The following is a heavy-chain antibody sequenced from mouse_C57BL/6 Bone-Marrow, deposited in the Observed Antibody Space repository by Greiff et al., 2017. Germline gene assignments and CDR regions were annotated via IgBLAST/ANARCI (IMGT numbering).Heavy chain of an antibody. CDR2: IDPNSGGT. J-gene: IGHJ1*03. V-gene: IGHV1-72*01. CDR1: GYTFTSYW. D-gene: IGHD1-1*01. Sequence: QVQLQQPGAELVKPGASVKLSCKASGYTFTSYWMHWVKQRPGRGLEWIGRIDPNSGGTKYNEKFKSKATLTVDKPSSTSYMQLSSLTSEDSAVYYCAHCSYFYWYFAVWGTGTTVTVSS. CDR3: AHCSYFYWYFAV.